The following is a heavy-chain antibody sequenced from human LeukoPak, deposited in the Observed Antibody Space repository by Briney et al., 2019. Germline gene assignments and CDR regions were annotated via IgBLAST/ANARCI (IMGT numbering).Heavy chain of an antibody. V-gene: IGHV1-8*01. D-gene: IGHD5-12*01. J-gene: IGHJ5*02. Sequence: ASVKVSCKAFGYTFTSYDINWVRQATGQGLEWMGWMNPNSGKTGYAQKFQGRVTMTRNTSISTAYMELSSLRSEDTAVYYCARGRWLRHWFDPWGQGTLVTVSS. CDR3: ARGRWLRHWFDP. CDR2: MNPNSGKT. CDR1: GYTFTSYD.